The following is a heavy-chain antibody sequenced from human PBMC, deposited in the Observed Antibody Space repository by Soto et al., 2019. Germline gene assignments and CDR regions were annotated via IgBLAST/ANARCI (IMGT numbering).Heavy chain of an antibody. V-gene: IGHV4-59*01. CDR3: ASAPSSGWYWFDP. J-gene: IGHJ5*02. D-gene: IGHD6-19*01. Sequence: SETLSLTCTVSGGSISSYYWSWIRQPPGKGLEWIGYIYYSGSTNYNPSLKSRVTISVDTSKNQFSLKLSSVTAADTAVYYCASAPSSGWYWFDPWGQGTLVTVSS. CDR2: IYYSGST. CDR1: GGSISSYY.